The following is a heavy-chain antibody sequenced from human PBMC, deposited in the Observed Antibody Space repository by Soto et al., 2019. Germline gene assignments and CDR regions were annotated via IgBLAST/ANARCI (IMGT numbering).Heavy chain of an antibody. CDR2: ISHLEST. CDR1: GASISYGGFS. D-gene: IGHD5-12*01. CDR3: ARGGGYDSFDY. J-gene: IGHJ4*02. Sequence: SETLSLTCTVSGASISYGGFSWSWIRQSPGKGLEWIGYISHLESTYFHPSFKNRLTMSIDRTGNQFSLKLSSVTAADMAVYYCARGGGYDSFDYWGQGVLVTVSS. V-gene: IGHV4-30-2*06.